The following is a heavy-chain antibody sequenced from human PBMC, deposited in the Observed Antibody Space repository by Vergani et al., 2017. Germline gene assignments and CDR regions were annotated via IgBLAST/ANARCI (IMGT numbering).Heavy chain of an antibody. CDR2: IYHSGST. Sequence: QVQLQESGPGLVKPSETLSLICTVSGYSISSGYYWGWIRQPPGKGLEWIGSIYHSGSTYYNPSLKSRVTISVDTSKNQFSLKLSSVTAADTAVYYCARVGIQLWLNDYWGQGTLVTVSS. D-gene: IGHD5-18*01. CDR1: GYSISSGYY. CDR3: ARVGIQLWLNDY. V-gene: IGHV4-38-2*02. J-gene: IGHJ4*02.